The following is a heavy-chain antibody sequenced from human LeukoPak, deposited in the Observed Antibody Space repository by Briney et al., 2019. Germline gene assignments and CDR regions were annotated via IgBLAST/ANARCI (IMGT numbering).Heavy chain of an antibody. D-gene: IGHD5-24*01. J-gene: IGHJ3*02. V-gene: IGHV4-59*08. CDR2: IYYSGST. Sequence: SETLSLTCTVSGGTISSYYWSWIRQPPGKGLEWIGYIYYSGSTNYNPSLKSRVTILLDTSKNQFSLKLSSVTAADTAVYDCGRHIWRWLQLHVAFDMWGQGTVVSV. CDR1: GGTISSYY. CDR3: GRHIWRWLQLHVAFDM.